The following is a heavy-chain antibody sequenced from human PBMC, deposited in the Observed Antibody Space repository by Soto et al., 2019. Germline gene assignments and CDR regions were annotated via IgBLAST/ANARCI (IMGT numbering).Heavy chain of an antibody. D-gene: IGHD2-15*01. CDR2: ISYEGSHT. Sequence: QVQLVESGGGVVQPGRSLRLSCAASGFIFSSYGMHWVRQAPGKGLEWVAVISYEGSHTYYADSVKGRFTITRDNSKNKLYLQMNSVRPEDTAVYYCAEEVHCGGGSCSWSEGFDYWGQGTLLTVSS. V-gene: IGHV3-30*18. CDR1: GFIFSSYG. J-gene: IGHJ4*02. CDR3: AEEVHCGGGSCSWSEGFDY.